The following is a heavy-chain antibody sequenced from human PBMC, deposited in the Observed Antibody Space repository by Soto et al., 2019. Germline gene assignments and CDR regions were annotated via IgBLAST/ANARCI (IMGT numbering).Heavy chain of an antibody. CDR1: GGTFSSYA. Sequence: ASVKVSCKASGGTFSSYAISWVRQAPGQGLEWMGGIIPIFGTANYAQKFQGRVTITADESTSTAYMELSSLRSEDTAVYYCARESEGRVVTDSYYYYGMDVWGQGTTVTVSS. V-gene: IGHV1-69*13. D-gene: IGHD2-21*02. J-gene: IGHJ6*02. CDR2: IIPIFGTA. CDR3: ARESEGRVVTDSYYYYGMDV.